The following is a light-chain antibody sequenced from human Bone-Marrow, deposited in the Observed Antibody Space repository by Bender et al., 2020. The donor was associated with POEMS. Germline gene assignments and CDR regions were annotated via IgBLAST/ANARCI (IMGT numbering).Light chain of an antibody. CDR1: CINVGTYKL. CDR2: EDT. V-gene: IGLV2-14*02. J-gene: IGLJ1*01. Sequence: QSSLTQPASVSGSPGQSITISCTRTCINVGTYKLVSWYQHHPGKAPKLIIYEDTKRPSGVSNRFSGSKSGTSASLAITGLQAEDEADYFCQSYDSSLSGYVFGTGTKVTVL. CDR3: QSYDSSLSGYV.